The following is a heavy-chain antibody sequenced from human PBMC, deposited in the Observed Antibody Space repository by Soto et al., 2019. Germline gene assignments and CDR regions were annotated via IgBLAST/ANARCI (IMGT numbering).Heavy chain of an antibody. CDR1: GGSIRRGGYY. V-gene: IGHV4-31*03. CDR3: ARDRLMATAGTARHYFGLDV. CDR2: IYYSGNT. D-gene: IGHD5-18*01. J-gene: IGHJ6*02. Sequence: LSLTCTVSGGSIRRGGYYWSWVRQNPRKGLDWIGNIYYSGNTYYNPSLKSRLTISVDTSKNQFSLNLSSVTAADTAVYYCARDRLMATAGTARHYFGLDVWGQGTTVTVSS.